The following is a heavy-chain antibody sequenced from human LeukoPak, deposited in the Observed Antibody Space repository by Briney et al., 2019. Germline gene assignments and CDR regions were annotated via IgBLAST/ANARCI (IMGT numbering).Heavy chain of an antibody. CDR2: ISSSGSTI. J-gene: IGHJ4*02. V-gene: IGHV3-48*03. D-gene: IGHD5-18*01. CDR3: ARVPEGVRGYSYGYGFDY. CDR1: GFTFSSYE. Sequence: GGSLRLSCAASGFTFSSYEINWVRQAPGKGLEWVSYISSSGSTIYYADSVKGRFTISRDNAKNSLYLQMNSLRAEDTAVYYCARVPEGVRGYSYGYGFDYWGQGTLVTVSS.